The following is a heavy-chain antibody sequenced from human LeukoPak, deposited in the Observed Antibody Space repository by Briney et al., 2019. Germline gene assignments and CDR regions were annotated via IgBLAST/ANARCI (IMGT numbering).Heavy chain of an antibody. CDR1: GYTFTSYA. D-gene: IGHD3-10*01. CDR2: INAGNGNT. J-gene: IGHJ2*01. CDR3: ARDQRLYYGSGSYNPWYFDL. V-gene: IGHV1-3*01. Sequence: ASVKVSCKASGYTFTSYAMHWVRQAPGQRLELIGWINAGNGNTKYSQKFQGRVTITRDTSASTAYMELSSLRSEDTAVYYCARDQRLYYGSGSYNPWYFDLWGRGTLVTVSS.